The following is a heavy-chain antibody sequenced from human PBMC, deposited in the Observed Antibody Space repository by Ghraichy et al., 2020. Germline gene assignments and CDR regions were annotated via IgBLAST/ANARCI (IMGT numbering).Heavy chain of an antibody. CDR1: GGSFSGYY. CDR3: ARVSDIAARRSHYYGMDV. V-gene: IGHV4-34*01. Sequence: SETLSLTCAVYGGSFSGYYWSWIRQPPGKGLEWIGEINHSGSTNYNPSLKSRVTISVDTSKNQFSLKLSSVTAADTAVYYCARVSDIAARRSHYYGMDVWGQGTTVTVSS. CDR2: INHSGST. J-gene: IGHJ6*02. D-gene: IGHD6-6*01.